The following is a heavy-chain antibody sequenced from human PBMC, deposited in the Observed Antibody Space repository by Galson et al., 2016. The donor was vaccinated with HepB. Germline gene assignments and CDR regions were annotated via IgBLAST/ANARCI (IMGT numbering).Heavy chain of an antibody. J-gene: IGHJ6*02. CDR2: FDAEEGET. Sequence: SVKVSCKASGGSFSTYGLSWVRQAPGQGLEWMGGFDAEEGETIYAQKFQGRVTMTEDTSTDTAYMELSSLRSEDTALYYCATTRRRTLRFGAGDYYFYAMDVWGQGTTVTVSS. CDR3: ATTRRRTLRFGAGDYYFYAMDV. V-gene: IGHV1-24*01. CDR1: GGSFSTYG. D-gene: IGHD3-16*01.